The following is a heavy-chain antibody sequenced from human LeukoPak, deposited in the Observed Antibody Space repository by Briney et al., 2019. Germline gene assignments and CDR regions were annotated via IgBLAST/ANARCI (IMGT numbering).Heavy chain of an antibody. V-gene: IGHV1-69*04. CDR2: IIPILGIA. J-gene: IGHJ4*02. CDR3: AGDRPNWKFEVDVFDG. Sequence: SVKVSCKASGGTFSSYAISWVRQAPGQGLEWMGRIIPILGIANYAQKFQGRVTISADESTSTAYMELSSLRSEDTAVYYCAGDRPNWKFEVDVFDGWGQGTLVVVSS. D-gene: IGHD1-1*01. CDR1: GGTFSSYA.